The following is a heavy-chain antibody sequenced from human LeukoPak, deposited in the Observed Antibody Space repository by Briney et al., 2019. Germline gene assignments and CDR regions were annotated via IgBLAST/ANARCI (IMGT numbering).Heavy chain of an antibody. CDR1: GGSFSGYY. D-gene: IGHD2-15*01. CDR3: ARDGGVVAASIGILDY. J-gene: IGHJ4*02. CDR2: INHSGST. V-gene: IGHV4-34*01. Sequence: SETLSLTCAVYGGSFSGYYRSWIRQPPGKGLEWIGEINHSGSTNYNPSLKSRVTISVDTSKNQFSLKLSSVTAADTAVYYCARDGGVVAASIGILDYWGQGTLVTVSS.